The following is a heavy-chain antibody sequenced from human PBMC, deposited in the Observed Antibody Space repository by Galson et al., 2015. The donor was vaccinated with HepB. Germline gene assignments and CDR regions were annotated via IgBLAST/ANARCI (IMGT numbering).Heavy chain of an antibody. CDR1: GYTFTSYA. D-gene: IGHD5-18*01. V-gene: IGHV1-3*01. Sequence: SVKVSCKASGYTFTSYAMHWVRQAPGQRLEWMGWINAGNGNTKYSQKFQGRVTITRDTSASTAYMELNSLRSEDTAVYYCATATYSYGEHPDYWGQGTLVTVSS. CDR2: INAGNGNT. J-gene: IGHJ4*02. CDR3: ATATYSYGEHPDY.